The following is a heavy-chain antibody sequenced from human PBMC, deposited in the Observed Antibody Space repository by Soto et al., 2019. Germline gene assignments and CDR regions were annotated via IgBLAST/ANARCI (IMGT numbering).Heavy chain of an antibody. J-gene: IGHJ6*02. CDR3: ARGETYYDFWSLGYYYYGMDV. Sequence: ASVKVSCKASGYTFTIYGITWVRQAPGQGPEWMGWINPNSGGTNYAQKFQGWVTMTRDTSISTAYMELSRLRSDDTAVYYCARGETYYDFWSLGYYYYGMDVCGQGTTVTVSS. CDR2: INPNSGGT. CDR1: GYTFTIYG. D-gene: IGHD3-3*01. V-gene: IGHV1-2*04.